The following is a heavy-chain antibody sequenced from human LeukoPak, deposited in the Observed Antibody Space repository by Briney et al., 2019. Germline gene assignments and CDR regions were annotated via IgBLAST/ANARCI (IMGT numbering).Heavy chain of an antibody. CDR1: GFTFSSYA. CDR3: ARDNYDSSGYYLS. D-gene: IGHD3-22*01. J-gene: IGHJ5*02. CDR2: ISDSGDST. Sequence: GGSLRLSCAASGFTFSSYAMSWVRQAPGKGPEWVSSISDSGDSTYYADSVKGRFTISRDNAKNSLYLQMNSLRAEDTAVYYCARDNYDSSGYYLSWGQGTLVTVSS. V-gene: IGHV3-23*01.